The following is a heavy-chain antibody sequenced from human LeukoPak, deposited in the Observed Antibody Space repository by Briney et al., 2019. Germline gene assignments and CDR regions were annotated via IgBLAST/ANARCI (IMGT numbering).Heavy chain of an antibody. CDR1: GGTFSSYA. V-gene: IGHV1-69*06. D-gene: IGHD4-17*01. J-gene: IGHJ2*01. CDR3: ARGAGDCGDYLAYWYFDL. CDR2: IIPIFGTA. Sequence: GASVKVSCKASGGTFSSYAISWVRQAPGQGLEWMGGIIPIFGTANYAQKFQGRVTITADKSTSTAYMELSSLRSEDTAVYYCARGAGDCGDYLAYWYFDLWGRGTLVTVSS.